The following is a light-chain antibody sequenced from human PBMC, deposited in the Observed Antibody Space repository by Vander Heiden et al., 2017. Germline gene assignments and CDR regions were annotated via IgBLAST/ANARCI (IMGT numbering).Light chain of an antibody. CDR2: DDS. CDR1: DIGTKG. J-gene: IGLJ2*01. Sequence: SYVLTQPPPVSVAPGQTARINCGGNDIGTKGVHWYQQRPGQAPVLVVYDDSDRPSGIPERFSGSTSANTATLTISGVEAGDEADYFCQVWDTRSDHGVFGGGTKLTVL. CDR3: QVWDTRSDHGV. V-gene: IGLV3-21*02.